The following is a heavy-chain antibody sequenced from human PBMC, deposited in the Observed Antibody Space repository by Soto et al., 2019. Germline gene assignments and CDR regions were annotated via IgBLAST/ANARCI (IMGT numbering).Heavy chain of an antibody. CDR3: VIGGWLDF. CDR1: GFTFSSFE. CDR2: ISDDSSRT. Sequence: EVQLLESGGGLVQPGGSLRLSCAASGFTFSSFEMSWVRQAPGRGLEWVSFISDDSSRTYYADAVKGRFTISRDNSKHTLYLQMNSMTAEDTAVYACVIGGWLDFWGQGTLVTVSS. D-gene: IGHD3-16*01. J-gene: IGHJ5*01. V-gene: IGHV3-23*01.